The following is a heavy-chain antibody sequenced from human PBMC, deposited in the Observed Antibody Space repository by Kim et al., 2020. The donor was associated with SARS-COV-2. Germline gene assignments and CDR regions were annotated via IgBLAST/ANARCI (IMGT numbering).Heavy chain of an antibody. J-gene: IGHJ5*02. CDR3: YSGTYYNAAS. CDR1: GDSISSSNYY. D-gene: IGHD3-10*01. CDR2: MYYSGTT. Sequence: SETLSLTCTVYGDSISSSNYYWGWIRQPPGKGLEWIATMYYSGTTYYNPSLKSRLAISIDTANNHFSLKLKSVTAADTAVYYCYSGTYYNAASWGQGTLVTVSS. V-gene: IGHV4-39*07.